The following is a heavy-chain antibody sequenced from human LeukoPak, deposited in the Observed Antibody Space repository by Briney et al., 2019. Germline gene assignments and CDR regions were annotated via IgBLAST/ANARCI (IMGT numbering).Heavy chain of an antibody. D-gene: IGHD2-15*01. J-gene: IGHJ5*02. Sequence: PSETLSLTCAVSGGSISSSNWWSWVRQPPGKGLEWIGEIYHSGSTNYNPSLKSRVTISVDKSKNQFSLKLSSVTAADTAVYYCARGPIGYCSGGSCSWLYSWFDPWGQGTLVTVSS. CDR3: ARGPIGYCSGGSCSWLYSWFDP. CDR2: IYHSGST. CDR1: GGSISSSNW. V-gene: IGHV4-4*02.